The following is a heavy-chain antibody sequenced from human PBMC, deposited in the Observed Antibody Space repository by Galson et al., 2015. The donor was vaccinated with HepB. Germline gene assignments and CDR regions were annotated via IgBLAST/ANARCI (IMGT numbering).Heavy chain of an antibody. CDR1: GFTFSNYG. Sequence: SLRLSCAASGFTFSNYGIHWVRQAPGKGLEWVAVIWYDGSKKYHGDSVKGRFTVSRDSSNNTAYLHMSNLRVEDTAVYYCARDYPLVRGIISPGNGMDVWGQGTTVTVSS. D-gene: IGHD3-10*01. J-gene: IGHJ6*02. V-gene: IGHV3-33*01. CDR3: ARDYPLVRGIISPGNGMDV. CDR2: IWYDGSKK.